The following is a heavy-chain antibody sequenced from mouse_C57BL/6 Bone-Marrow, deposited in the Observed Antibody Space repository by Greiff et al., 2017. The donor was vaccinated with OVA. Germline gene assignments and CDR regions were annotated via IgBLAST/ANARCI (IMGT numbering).Heavy chain of an antibody. V-gene: IGHV14-4*01. CDR2: IDPENGDT. J-gene: IGHJ2*01. D-gene: IGHD1-1*01. CDR3: TTTPLGDYYGSEIDD. Sequence: VQLQQSGAELVRPGASVKLSCTASGFNIKDDYMHWVKQRPEQGLEWIGWIDPENGDTEYASKFQGKATITADTSSNTAYLQLSSLTSEDTAVDDCTTTPLGDYYGSEIDDWGQGTTLTVSS. CDR1: GFNIKDDY.